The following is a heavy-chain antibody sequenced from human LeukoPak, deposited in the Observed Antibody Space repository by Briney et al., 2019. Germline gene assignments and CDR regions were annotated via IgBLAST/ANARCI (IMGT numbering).Heavy chain of an antibody. D-gene: IGHD2-8*01. J-gene: IGHJ2*01. V-gene: IGHV4-30-2*01. CDR1: GGSISSGGYS. CDR3: ARVIGYCTNGVCPQWYFDL. CDR2: IYHSGST. Sequence: SETLSLTCAASGGSISSGGYSWSWIRQPPGKGLEWIGYIYHSGSTYYNPSLKSRVTISVDRSKNQFSLKLSSVTAADTAVYYCARVIGYCTNGVCPQWYFDLWGRGTLVTVSS.